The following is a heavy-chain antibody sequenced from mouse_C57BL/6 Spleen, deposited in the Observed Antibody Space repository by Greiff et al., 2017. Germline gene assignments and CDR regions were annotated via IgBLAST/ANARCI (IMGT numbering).Heavy chain of an antibody. D-gene: IGHD1-1*01. V-gene: IGHV5-6*02. CDR3: ARLNYGSSYLAY. J-gene: IGHJ3*01. CDR1: GFTFSSYG. CDR2: ISSGGSYT. Sequence: EVKLVESGGDLVKPGGSLKLSCAASGFTFSSYGMSWVRQTPDKRLEWVATISSGGSYTYYPDSVKGRFTISRDNAKNTLYLQMSSLKSEDTAMYYCARLNYGSSYLAYWGQGTLVTVSA.